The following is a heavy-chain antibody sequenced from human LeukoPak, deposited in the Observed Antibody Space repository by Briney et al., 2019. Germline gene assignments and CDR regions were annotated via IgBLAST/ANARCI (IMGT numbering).Heavy chain of an antibody. J-gene: IGHJ4*02. V-gene: IGHV3-30*02. D-gene: IGHD3-22*01. Sequence: GGTLRLSCAASGITFSSYGMHWVRQAPGKGLEWVAFIRYDGSNKYYADSVKGRFTISRDNSKNTLYLQMNSLRAEDTAVYYCAQDVVDSSGYYYGFDYWGQGTLVTVSS. CDR1: GITFSSYG. CDR2: IRYDGSNK. CDR3: AQDVVDSSGYYYGFDY.